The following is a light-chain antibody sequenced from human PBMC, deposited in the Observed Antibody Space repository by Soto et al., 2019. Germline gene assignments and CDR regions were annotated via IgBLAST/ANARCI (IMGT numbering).Light chain of an antibody. CDR2: EVY. CDR1: SSDVGGYNF. Sequence: QSALTQPPSASGSPGRSVTISCTGTSSDVGGYNFVSWYQQHPGKAPKLLVYEVYKRPSGVPDRFSGSKSGNRASLTVSGLQAEDEADYYCTSYTSRNDFVVFGGGTQLTVL. V-gene: IGLV2-8*01. J-gene: IGLJ2*01. CDR3: TSYTSRNDFVV.